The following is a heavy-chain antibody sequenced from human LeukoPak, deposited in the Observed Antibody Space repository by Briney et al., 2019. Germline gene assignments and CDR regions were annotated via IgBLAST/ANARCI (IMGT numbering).Heavy chain of an antibody. J-gene: IGHJ5*02. CDR1: GYTFTSYA. D-gene: IGHD3-9*01. CDR2: INAGNGNT. CDR3: ARDLGSLRYFDWLLYGNWFDP. V-gene: IGHV1-3*01. Sequence: APVKVSCKASGYTFTSYAMHWVRQAPGQRLEWMGWINAGNGNTKYSQKFQGRVTITRDTSASTAYMELSSLRSEDTAVYYCARDLGSLRYFDWLLYGNWFDPWGQGTLVTVSS.